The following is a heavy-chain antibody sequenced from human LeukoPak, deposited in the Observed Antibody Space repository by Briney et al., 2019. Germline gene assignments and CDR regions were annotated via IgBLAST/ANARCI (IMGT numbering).Heavy chain of an antibody. D-gene: IGHD1-26*01. CDR2: INHSGST. CDR3: ARQGRWESKRFDY. Sequence: SETLSLTCAVYGGSFSGYYWSWIRQPPGKGLEWIGEINHSGSTNYNPSLKSRVTISVDTSKSQFSLKLSSVTAADTAVYYCARQGRWESKRFDYWGQGTLVTVSS. V-gene: IGHV4-34*01. J-gene: IGHJ4*02. CDR1: GGSFSGYY.